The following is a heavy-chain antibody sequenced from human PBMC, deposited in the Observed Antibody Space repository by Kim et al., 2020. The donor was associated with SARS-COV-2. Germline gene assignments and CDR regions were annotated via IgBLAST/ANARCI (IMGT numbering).Heavy chain of an antibody. D-gene: IGHD6-13*01. J-gene: IGHJ4*02. Sequence: YPGSVKGRFTISRENAKNSLYLQMNSLRAGDTAVYYCARSRSIAAAPLDYWGQGTLVTVSS. V-gene: IGHV3-13*01. CDR3: ARSRSIAAAPLDY.